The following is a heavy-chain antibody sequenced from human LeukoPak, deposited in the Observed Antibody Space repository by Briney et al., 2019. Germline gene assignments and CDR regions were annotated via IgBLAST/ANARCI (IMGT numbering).Heavy chain of an antibody. Sequence: SVKVSCKASGYTFTSYGISWVRQAPGQGLEWMGWISVYNGNTHFAQTLQGRVTMTTDTSTTTAYMELRNLRSDDTAVYYCARDLVVGATTRDELWGQGTLVTVSS. CDR3: ARDLVVGATTRDEL. CDR1: GYTFTSYG. J-gene: IGHJ4*02. D-gene: IGHD1-26*01. V-gene: IGHV1-18*01. CDR2: ISVYNGNT.